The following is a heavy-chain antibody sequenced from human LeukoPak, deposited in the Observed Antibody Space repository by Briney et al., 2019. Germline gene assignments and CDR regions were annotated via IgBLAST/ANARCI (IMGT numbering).Heavy chain of an antibody. CDR3: ARYSRGWDYMDV. Sequence: SGPTLVNPTQTLTLTCNFSGFSLSTQRMRVSWIRQTPGKALEWLARIDWGDDKFYSTSLRTRLTISKDTSKNQVVLTMTNMDPADTGTYYCARYSRGWDYMDVWGKGTTVTVSS. V-gene: IGHV2-70*04. J-gene: IGHJ6*03. CDR2: IDWGDDK. CDR1: GFSLSTQRMR. D-gene: IGHD6-19*01.